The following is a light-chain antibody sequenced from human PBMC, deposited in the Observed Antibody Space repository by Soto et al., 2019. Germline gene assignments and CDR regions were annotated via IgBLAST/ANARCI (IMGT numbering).Light chain of an antibody. Sequence: DIPLTQFPSSVTALFGERAKITGRASQSISGWLAWYQQKPGKAPKLLIYKASTLKSGVPSRFSGSGSGTESTLTISCLRPDDFATYYIQLDKGHSEAVGSGTKVDIK. V-gene: IGKV1-5*03. CDR1: QSISGW. CDR3: QLDKGHSEA. CDR2: KAS. J-gene: IGKJ1*01.